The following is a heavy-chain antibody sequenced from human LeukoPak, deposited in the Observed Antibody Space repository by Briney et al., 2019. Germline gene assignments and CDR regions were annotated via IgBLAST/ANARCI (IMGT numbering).Heavy chain of an antibody. CDR2: INPGGGNT. CDR1: GYTPTNYY. Sequence: ASVKVSCKASGYTPTNYYMHWVRQAPGQGLEWMGLINPGGGNTNYAQNFQGRVTMTRDTSTSTVYMELSSLRSEDTAIYYCARIRDGYNDAYDVWGQGTVVTVPS. D-gene: IGHD5-24*01. J-gene: IGHJ3*01. CDR3: ARIRDGYNDAYDV. V-gene: IGHV1-46*01.